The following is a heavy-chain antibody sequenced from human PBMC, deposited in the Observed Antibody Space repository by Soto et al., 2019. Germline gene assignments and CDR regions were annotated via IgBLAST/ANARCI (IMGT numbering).Heavy chain of an antibody. V-gene: IGHV1-2*04. CDR2: INPNSGGT. CDR1: GYTFTGYY. J-gene: IGHJ3*02. D-gene: IGHD1-26*01. Sequence: ASVKVSCKASGYTFTGYYMHWARQAPGQGLEWMGWINPNSGGTNYAQKFQGWVTMTRDTSISTAYMELSRLRSDDTAVYYCARGPIVGTTGDAFDIWGRGTMVTVSS. CDR3: ARGPIVGTTGDAFDI.